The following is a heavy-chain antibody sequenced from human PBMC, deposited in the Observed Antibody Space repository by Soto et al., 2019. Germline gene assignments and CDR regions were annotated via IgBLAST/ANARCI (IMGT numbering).Heavy chain of an antibody. CDR3: ESESLT. Sequence: TLALACTVPGGYISSGGHYWPWIREHPGKGLEWIGYIYYSGSTSYNPSLKSRVTMSVDTSKNQFSLKLSSVPAADTAGYYGESESLTWSRGTQVGVS. CDR1: GGYISSGGHY. CDR2: IYYSGST. V-gene: IGHV4-31*03. J-gene: IGHJ4*02.